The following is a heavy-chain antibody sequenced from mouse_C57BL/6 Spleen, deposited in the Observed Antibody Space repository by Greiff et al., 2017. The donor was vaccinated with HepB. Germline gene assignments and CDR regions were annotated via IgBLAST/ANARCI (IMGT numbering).Heavy chain of an antibody. CDR1: GYTFNSYT. J-gene: IGHJ3*01. V-gene: IGHV1-4*01. D-gene: IGHD1-1*01. CDR2: INPSSGYT. Sequence: VQLQQSGAELARPGASVKMSCKASGYTFNSYTMHWVKQRPGQGLEWIGYINPSSGYTKYNQKFKDKATLTADKSSSTAYMQLSSLTSDDSAVYYCARSDGSSLFAYWGQGTLVTVSA. CDR3: ARSDGSSLFAY.